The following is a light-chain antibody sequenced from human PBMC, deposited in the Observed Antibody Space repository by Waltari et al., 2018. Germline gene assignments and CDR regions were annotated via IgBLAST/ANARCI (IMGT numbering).Light chain of an antibody. CDR1: QSVTRA. Sequence: EIVLTQSPGTLSLSPGESATLSCRTSQSVTRALAWYQQKPGQAPRLLIYGASNRATGIPDRCSGSGSGTDFSLTISSLEPEDFAVYYCQHYLRLPVTCGQGTKVEVK. V-gene: IGKV3-20*01. CDR2: GAS. J-gene: IGKJ1*01. CDR3: QHYLRLPVT.